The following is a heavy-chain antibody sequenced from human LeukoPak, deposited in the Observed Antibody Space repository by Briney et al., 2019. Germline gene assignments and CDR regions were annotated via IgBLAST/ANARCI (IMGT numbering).Heavy chain of an antibody. CDR2: IYHSGST. D-gene: IGHD3-10*01. CDR3: ARAGDLVRGVIITFDWYFDL. J-gene: IGHJ2*01. V-gene: IGHV4-38-2*02. Sequence: SETLSLTCTVSGGSISSYYWGWIRQPPGKGLEWIGSIYHSGSTYYNPSLKSRVTISVDTSKNQFSLKLSSVTAADTAVYYCARAGDLVRGVIITFDWYFDLWGRGTLVTVSS. CDR1: GGSISSYY.